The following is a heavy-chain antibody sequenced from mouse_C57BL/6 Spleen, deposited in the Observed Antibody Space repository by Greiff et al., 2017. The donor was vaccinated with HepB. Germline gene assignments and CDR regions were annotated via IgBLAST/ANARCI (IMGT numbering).Heavy chain of an antibody. V-gene: IGHV1-76*01. CDR1: GYTFTDYY. CDR2: IYPGSGNT. J-gene: IGHJ4*01. Sequence: QVHAKQSGAELVRPGASVKLSCKASGYTFTDYYINWVKQRPGQGLEWIARIYPGSGNTYYNEKFKGKATLTAEKSSSTAYMQLSSLTSEDSAVYFCARWSNDYAMDYWGQGTSVTVSS. D-gene: IGHD2-5*01. CDR3: ARWSNDYAMDY.